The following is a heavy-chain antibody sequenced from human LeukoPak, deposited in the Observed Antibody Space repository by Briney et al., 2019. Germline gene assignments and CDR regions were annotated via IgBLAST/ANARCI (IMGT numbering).Heavy chain of an antibody. CDR1: GFTFSSYG. CDR3: AKDQGYADYDFWSGYYGYFDY. CDR2: ISYDGSNK. D-gene: IGHD3-3*01. V-gene: IGHV3-30*18. J-gene: IGHJ4*02. Sequence: GGSLRLSCAASGFTFSSYGMHWVRQAPGKGLEWVAVISYDGSNKYYADSVKGRFTISRDNSKNTLYLQMNSLRAGDTAVYYCAKDQGYADYDFWSGYYGYFDYWGQGTLVTVSS.